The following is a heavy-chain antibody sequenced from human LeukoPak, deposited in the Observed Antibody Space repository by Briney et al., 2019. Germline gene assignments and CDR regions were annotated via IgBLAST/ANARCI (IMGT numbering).Heavy chain of an antibody. CDR1: GFTFSSYE. J-gene: IGHJ4*02. D-gene: IGHD1-1*01. Sequence: GSLRLSCAASGFTFSSYEMNWVRQAPGKGLEWIGSIYYSGSTYYNPSLKSRVTISVDTSKNQFSLKLSSVTAADTAVYYCARDEGLSSGTTMHYWGQGTLVTVSS. V-gene: IGHV4-39*07. CDR3: ARDEGLSSGTTMHY. CDR2: IYYSGST.